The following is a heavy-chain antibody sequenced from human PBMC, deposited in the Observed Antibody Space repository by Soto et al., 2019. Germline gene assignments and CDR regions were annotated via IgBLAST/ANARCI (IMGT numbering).Heavy chain of an antibody. V-gene: IGHV4-59*01. CDR1: GGSISPYY. CDR2: IYYSGNT. Sequence: SETLSLTCTVSGGSISPYYCSWIRQSAWRGLEWIGYIYYSGNTNSNPSLKSRVTMSVDTSKNQFSLKLSSVTAADTAVYYCARNTGNYSGADYYYRIDVSGQGTTVTLSS. J-gene: IGHJ6*02. D-gene: IGHD1-26*01. CDR3: ARNTGNYSGADYYYRIDV.